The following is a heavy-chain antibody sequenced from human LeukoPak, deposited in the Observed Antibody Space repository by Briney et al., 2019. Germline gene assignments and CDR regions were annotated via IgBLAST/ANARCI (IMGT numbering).Heavy chain of an antibody. V-gene: IGHV4-39*07. Sequence: SETLSLTCTVSGGSISSSSYYWGWIRQPPGKGLEWIGSIYYSGSTYYSPSLKSRVTISVDTSKNQFSLKLSSVTAADTAVYYCASHYYDSSGYYQNFDYWGQGTLVTVSS. CDR2: IYYSGST. CDR3: ASHYYDSSGYYQNFDY. J-gene: IGHJ4*02. D-gene: IGHD3-22*01. CDR1: GGSISSSSYY.